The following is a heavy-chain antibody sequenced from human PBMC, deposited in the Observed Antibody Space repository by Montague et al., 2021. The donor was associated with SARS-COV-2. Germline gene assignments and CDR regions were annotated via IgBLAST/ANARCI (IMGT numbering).Heavy chain of an antibody. J-gene: IGHJ3*02. Sequence: SETLSLTCAVSRGSFSNYYWTWIRQPPGKGLEWIGEINQGGAPNYTPSLKSRVTISLDASKKQISLKLNSVTVADTAVFFCARGRPVQGSFRHCDSISYDALDIWAQGSMVIVSS. D-gene: IGHD3-9*01. CDR2: INQGGAP. CDR1: RGSFSNYY. CDR3: ARGRPVQGSFRHCDSISYDALDI. V-gene: IGHV4-34*01.